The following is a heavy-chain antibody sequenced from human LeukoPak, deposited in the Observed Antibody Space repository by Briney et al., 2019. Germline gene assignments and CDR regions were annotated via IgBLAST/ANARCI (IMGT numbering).Heavy chain of an antibody. CDR1: GFTVSSKY. Sequence: AGGSLRLSCAASGFTVSSKYMSWVRQAPGKGLEWVSVMYNNGNRHYADSVKGRFTISRDDSKNTAYLQMNSLKTEDTAVDYCTGGVYGDCDYWGQGALVTVSS. CDR2: MYNNGNR. J-gene: IGHJ4*02. D-gene: IGHD4-17*01. V-gene: IGHV3-66*01. CDR3: TGGVYGDCDY.